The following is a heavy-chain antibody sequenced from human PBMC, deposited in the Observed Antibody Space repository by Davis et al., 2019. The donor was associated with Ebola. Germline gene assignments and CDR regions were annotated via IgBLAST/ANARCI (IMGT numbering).Heavy chain of an antibody. V-gene: IGHV3-23*01. D-gene: IGHD6-6*01. CDR1: GFAFSSYA. CDR2: LSGTGTTT. Sequence: PGGSLRLSCVASGFAFSSYAMSWVRQSPGKGLEWVSALSGTGTTTYYANSVKGRFTISRDNAKNSLYLQMNSLRAEDTAVYHCVRGIYSSSSYWGQGTLVTVSS. CDR3: VRGIYSSSSY. J-gene: IGHJ4*02.